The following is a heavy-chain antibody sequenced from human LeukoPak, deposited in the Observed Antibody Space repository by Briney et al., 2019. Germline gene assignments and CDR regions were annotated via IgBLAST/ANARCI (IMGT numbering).Heavy chain of an antibody. V-gene: IGHV3-7*01. CDR2: IKEDGSER. Sequence: PGGSLRLSCAASGFTFSNHWMSWVSQTPGKGLEWVAKIKEDGSERYYVDSVKGRFTISRDDANYSVYLQLNTLRVEDTAVYHCVRGSGFLLDYWGQGTLVTVSS. CDR3: VRGSGFLLDY. CDR1: GFTFSNHW. J-gene: IGHJ4*02. D-gene: IGHD6-19*01.